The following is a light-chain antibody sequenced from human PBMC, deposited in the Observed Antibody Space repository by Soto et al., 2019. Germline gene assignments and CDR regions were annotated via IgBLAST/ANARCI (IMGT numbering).Light chain of an antibody. CDR1: SSDVGSYNL. J-gene: IGLJ3*02. CDR3: CSYAGSRV. V-gene: IGLV2-23*01. Sequence: QSALTQPASVSGSPGQAITISCTGTSSDVGSYNLVSWYQQHPGKAPKLMIYEGSKRPSGVSNRFSGSKAGKTASLTSSGLQVEDEADYYCCSYAGSRVFGGGTKLTVL. CDR2: EGS.